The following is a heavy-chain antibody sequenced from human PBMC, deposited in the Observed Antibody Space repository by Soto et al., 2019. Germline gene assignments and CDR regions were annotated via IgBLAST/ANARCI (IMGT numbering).Heavy chain of an antibody. J-gene: IGHJ4*02. Sequence: GQAQKISCQGSGYSFVGYWIAWVRQMPGKGLEWMGSIYPGDSDTTYSPSFQGQVTMSVEKSITTVYLQWSSLKASDTAMYYCARTDGYEIEYWGQGTLVTLSS. V-gene: IGHV5-51*01. D-gene: IGHD5-12*01. CDR2: IYPGDSDT. CDR3: ARTDGYEIEY. CDR1: GYSFVGYW.